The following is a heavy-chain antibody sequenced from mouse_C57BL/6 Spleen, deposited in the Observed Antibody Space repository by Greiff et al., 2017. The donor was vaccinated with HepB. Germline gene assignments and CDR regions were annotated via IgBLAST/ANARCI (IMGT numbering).Heavy chain of an antibody. CDR1: GYTFTSYT. V-gene: IGHV1-4*01. J-gene: IGHJ3*01. CDR3: AFYYDYAWFAY. D-gene: IGHD2-4*01. Sequence: VQLQQSGAELARPGASVKMSCKASGYTFTSYTMHWVKQRPGQGLEWIGYINPSSGYTKYNQKFKDKATLTADKSSSTAYMQLSSLTSEDSAVYYCAFYYDYAWFAYWGQRTLVTVSA. CDR2: INPSSGYT.